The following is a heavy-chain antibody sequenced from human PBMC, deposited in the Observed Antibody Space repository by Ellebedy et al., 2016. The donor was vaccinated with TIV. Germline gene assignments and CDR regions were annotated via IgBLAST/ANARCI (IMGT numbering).Heavy chain of an antibody. V-gene: IGHV1-18*01. CDR3: ARDLGFGELLMGIDY. Sequence: AASVKVSCKASGYTFSSYGIGWVRQAPGQGLEWMGWISAHNGNTNYAQKLQGRVTLTTDTSTSTAYMELRSLRSDDTAVYYCARDLGFGELLMGIDYWGQGTLVTVSS. CDR2: ISAHNGNT. D-gene: IGHD3-10*01. J-gene: IGHJ4*02. CDR1: GYTFSSYG.